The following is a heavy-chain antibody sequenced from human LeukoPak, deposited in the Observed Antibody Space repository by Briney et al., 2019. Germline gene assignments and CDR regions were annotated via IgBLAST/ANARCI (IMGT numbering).Heavy chain of an antibody. J-gene: IGHJ4*02. Sequence: GASVKVSCKASGYTFTSYYMHWVRQAPGQGLEWMGIINPSGGSTSYAQKLQGRVTMTTDTSTSTAYMELRSLRSDDTAVYYCARVPSSSSLTFDYWGQGTLVTVSS. CDR2: INPSGGST. CDR1: GYTFTSYY. D-gene: IGHD6-6*01. V-gene: IGHV1-46*01. CDR3: ARVPSSSSLTFDY.